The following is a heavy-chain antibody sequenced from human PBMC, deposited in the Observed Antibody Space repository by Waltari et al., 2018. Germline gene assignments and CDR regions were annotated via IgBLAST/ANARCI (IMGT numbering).Heavy chain of an antibody. Sequence: QVQLQESGPGLVKPSETLSLTCAVSGYSISSGYYWGWIRQPPGKGLEWIGSIYHSGSTYYNPSLKSRVTTSVDTSKNQFSLKLSSVTAADTAVYYCARHSYGSPPPDYWGQGTLVTVSS. V-gene: IGHV4-38-2*01. J-gene: IGHJ4*02. CDR1: GYSISSGYY. D-gene: IGHD3-10*01. CDR3: ARHSYGSPPPDY. CDR2: IYHSGST.